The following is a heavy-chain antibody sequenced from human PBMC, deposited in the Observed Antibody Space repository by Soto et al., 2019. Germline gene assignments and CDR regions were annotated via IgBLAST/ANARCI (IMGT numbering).Heavy chain of an antibody. CDR3: AIDSSGYYYHGAFDI. D-gene: IGHD3-22*01. J-gene: IGHJ3*02. CDR2: IYPGDSDT. V-gene: IGHV5-51*01. Sequence: GESLQISCKGSGYSFTSYWIGCVRQMPGKGLEWMGVIYPGDSDTRYSPSFQGQVTISADKSISTAYLQWSSLKASDTAMYYCAIDSSGYYYHGAFDIWGEGTMVTVS. CDR1: GYSFTSYW.